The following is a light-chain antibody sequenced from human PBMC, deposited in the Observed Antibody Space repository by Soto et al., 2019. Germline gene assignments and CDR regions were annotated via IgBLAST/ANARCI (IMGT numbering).Light chain of an antibody. V-gene: IGKV3-20*01. J-gene: IGKJ2*01. CDR1: QSVSSSS. CDR3: QLYGSSPPYI. Sequence: IGLTQSPGTVSLSPGERATLSCRAVQSVSSSSLAWYQQRPGQAPRLLIFTASSRATGTPDRFSGSGSGTDFTLTISRLEPEDFAVYYCQLYGSSPPYIFGPGTKVDI. CDR2: TAS.